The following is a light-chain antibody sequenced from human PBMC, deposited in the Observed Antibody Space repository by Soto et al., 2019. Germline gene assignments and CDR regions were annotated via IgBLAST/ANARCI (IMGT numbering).Light chain of an antibody. CDR1: QSIRSSS. CDR3: HQYGSSPLT. Sequence: EILLTQSPGTLSLSPGERAPLSCRASQSIRSSSLAWYQQKPGQAPRLLIYGGSSRATGIPDRFSGGGSGTDFSLTISRLETEDFSVYYCHQYGSSPLTFGGGTKVDIK. CDR2: GGS. V-gene: IGKV3-20*01. J-gene: IGKJ4*01.